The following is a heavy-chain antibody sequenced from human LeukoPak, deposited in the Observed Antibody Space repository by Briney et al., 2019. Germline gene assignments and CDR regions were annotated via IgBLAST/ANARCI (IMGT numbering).Heavy chain of an antibody. V-gene: IGHV4-4*09. J-gene: IGHJ4*02. CDR3: ARRRTTGTTGYFDY. D-gene: IGHD1-1*01. Sequence: SETLSLTCTISRGSISTYYWSWIRQPPRKRLEWIGYISTSESTNYNPSLKSRITISVDTSKNQFSLNLSSVTAADTAVYYCARRRTTGTTGYFDYWGQGTLVTVSS. CDR1: RGSISTYY. CDR2: ISTSEST.